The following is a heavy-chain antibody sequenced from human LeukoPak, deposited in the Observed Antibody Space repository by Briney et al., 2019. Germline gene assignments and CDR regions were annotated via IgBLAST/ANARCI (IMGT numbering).Heavy chain of an antibody. CDR2: FDPEDGET. CDR3: ATTCSSTSCSRVGWFDP. CDR1: GYTLTELS. Sequence: GASVKVSCKVSGYTLTELSMHWVRQAPGKGLEWMGGFDPEDGETIYAQKFQGRVTMTKDTSTDTAYMELSSLRSEDTAVYYCATTCSSTSCSRVGWFDPWGQGTLVTVSS. V-gene: IGHV1-24*01. D-gene: IGHD2-2*01. J-gene: IGHJ5*02.